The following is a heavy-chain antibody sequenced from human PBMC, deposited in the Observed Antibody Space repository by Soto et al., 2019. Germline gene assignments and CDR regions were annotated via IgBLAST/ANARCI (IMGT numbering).Heavy chain of an antibody. D-gene: IGHD3-9*01. V-gene: IGHV4-39*01. CDR3: ARLEGLATISYYFDF. Sequence: QLQLQESGPGLVKPSETLSLTCSVSDDSINSDKYYWGWIRQPPGKGLEWIGSIYYRGNAYYNPSPRTRGTTSLDKSRSQFSLQLNSVTAADSAVYFCARLEGLATISYYFDFWGPGALVTVSS. J-gene: IGHJ4*02. CDR2: IYYRGNA. CDR1: DDSINSDKYY.